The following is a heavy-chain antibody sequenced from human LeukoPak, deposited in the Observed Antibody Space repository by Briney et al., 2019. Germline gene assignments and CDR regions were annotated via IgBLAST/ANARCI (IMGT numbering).Heavy chain of an antibody. J-gene: IGHJ5*02. V-gene: IGHV4-59*01. CDR3: ARGQPEEQWLVVGNWFDP. CDR1: GGSISSYY. CDR2: IYYSGST. Sequence: SETLSLTCTVSGGSISSYYWSWIRQPPGEGLEWIGYIYYSGSTNYNPSLKSRVTISVDTSKNQFSLKLSSVTAADTAVYYCARGQPEEQWLVVGNWFDPWGQGTLVTVSS. D-gene: IGHD6-19*01.